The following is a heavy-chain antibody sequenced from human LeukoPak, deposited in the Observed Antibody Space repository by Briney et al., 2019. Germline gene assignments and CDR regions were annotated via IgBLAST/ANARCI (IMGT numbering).Heavy chain of an antibody. CDR1: GGSISSYY. Sequence: PSETLFLTCTVSGGSISSYYWSWIRQPPAKGLEWIGYIYYSGSTNYNPSLKSRVTISVDTSKNQFSLKLSSVTAADTAVYYCARDFGDSSSPDAFDIWGQGTMVTVSS. CDR2: IYYSGST. J-gene: IGHJ3*02. D-gene: IGHD6-6*01. V-gene: IGHV4-59*01. CDR3: ARDFGDSSSPDAFDI.